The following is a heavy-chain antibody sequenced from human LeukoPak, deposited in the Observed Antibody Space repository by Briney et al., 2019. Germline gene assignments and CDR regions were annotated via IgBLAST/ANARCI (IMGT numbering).Heavy chain of an antibody. CDR3: ARVRWYYGSGTYSGYYFDY. V-gene: IGHV3-30-3*01. CDR2: ISYDGSNK. D-gene: IGHD3-10*01. J-gene: IGHJ4*02. CDR1: GFTFSVYS. Sequence: QPGGSLRLSCAASGFTFSVYSMHWVRQAPGKGLDWVAVISYDGSNKYYADSVKGRFTISRDNSKNTLYLQMNSLRAEDTAVYYCARVRWYYGSGTYSGYYFDYWGQGTLVTVSS.